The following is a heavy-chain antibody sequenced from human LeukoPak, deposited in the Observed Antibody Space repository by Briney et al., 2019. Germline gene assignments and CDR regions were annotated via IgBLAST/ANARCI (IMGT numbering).Heavy chain of an antibody. J-gene: IGHJ6*02. Sequence: GGSLRLSCAASGFTVSINYLSWVRQAPGKGLEWVSVIYSGGSTYYADSVKGRFTISRHNSKNTLYLQMNSLRAEDTAVYYCARGNCSSTSCYFGYYYYGMDVWGQGTTVTVSS. CDR1: GFTVSINY. CDR3: ARGNCSSTSCYFGYYYYGMDV. D-gene: IGHD2-2*01. CDR2: IYSGGST. V-gene: IGHV3-53*04.